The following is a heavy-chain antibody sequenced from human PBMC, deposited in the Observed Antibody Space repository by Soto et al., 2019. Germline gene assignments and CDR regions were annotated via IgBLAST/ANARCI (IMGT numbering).Heavy chain of an antibody. Sequence: GASVKVSCKASGGTFSSYAIIWVRQAPGQGLEWMGGIIPIFGTANYAQKFQGRVTITADESTSTAYMELSSLRSEDTAVYYCASHGYSGYDRAPYYFDYWGQGTLVTVSS. D-gene: IGHD5-12*01. J-gene: IGHJ4*02. V-gene: IGHV1-69*13. CDR3: ASHGYSGYDRAPYYFDY. CDR2: IIPIFGTA. CDR1: GGTFSSYA.